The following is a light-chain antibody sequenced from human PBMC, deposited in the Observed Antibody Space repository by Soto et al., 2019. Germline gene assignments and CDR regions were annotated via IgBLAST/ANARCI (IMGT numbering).Light chain of an antibody. Sequence: DIQMTPSPSSLSASVVDRVTITCRASQGISNYLAWYQQKPGKVPKVLIYAASTLQSGVPSRFSGSGSGTDFTLTIRRLEAEDSAVYYCQHYGSSPPYTCGQGTK. CDR1: QGISNY. CDR2: AAS. V-gene: IGKV1-27*01. CDR3: QHYGSSPPYT. J-gene: IGKJ2*01.